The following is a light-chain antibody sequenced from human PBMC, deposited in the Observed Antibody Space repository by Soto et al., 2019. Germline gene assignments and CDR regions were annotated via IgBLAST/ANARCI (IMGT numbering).Light chain of an antibody. Sequence: DIQMTQSPSTLSASVGDRVTITCRASQSISSWLARYQQKPGKAPKLLIYDASSLESGVPSRFSGSGSGTEFTLTISSLQPDDFATYYCQQYNSYSPWTFGQGTKVDIK. J-gene: IGKJ1*01. CDR2: DAS. CDR3: QQYNSYSPWT. V-gene: IGKV1-5*01. CDR1: QSISSW.